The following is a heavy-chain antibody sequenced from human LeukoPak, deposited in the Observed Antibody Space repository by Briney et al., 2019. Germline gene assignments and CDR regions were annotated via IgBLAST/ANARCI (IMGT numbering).Heavy chain of an antibody. V-gene: IGHV1-2*02. J-gene: IGHJ4*02. CDR3: AREDSGSYGSQPE. Sequence: ASVKVSCKASGYTFTGYYMHWVRQAPGQGLVWMGWINPNSGGTNYAQKFQGRVTMTRDTSISTAYMELSRLRSDDTAVYYCAREDSGSYGSQPEWGQGTLVTVSS. D-gene: IGHD1-26*01. CDR1: GYTFTGYY. CDR2: INPNSGGT.